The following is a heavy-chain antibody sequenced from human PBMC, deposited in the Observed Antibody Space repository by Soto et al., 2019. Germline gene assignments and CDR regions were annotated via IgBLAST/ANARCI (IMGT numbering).Heavy chain of an antibody. CDR1: GFTFSSYG. D-gene: IGHD3-3*01. CDR3: ANSVGDFWSGYYTRGNGMDV. J-gene: IGHJ6*02. CDR2: ISYDGSNK. Sequence: QVQLVESGGGVVQPGRSLRLSCAASGFTFSSYGMHWVRQAPGKGLEWVAVISYDGSNKYYADSVKGRFTISRDNSKNTLYLQMNILRAEDTAVYYCANSVGDFWSGYYTRGNGMDVWGQGTTVTVSS. V-gene: IGHV3-30*18.